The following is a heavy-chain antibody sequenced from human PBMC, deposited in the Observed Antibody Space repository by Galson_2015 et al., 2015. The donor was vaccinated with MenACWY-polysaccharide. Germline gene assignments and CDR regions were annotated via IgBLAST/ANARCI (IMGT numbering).Heavy chain of an antibody. CDR2: ISSSTIYK. CDR1: GFTFSDYN. CDR3: GVHGGY. J-gene: IGHJ4*02. Sequence: SLRLSCAASGFTFSDYNMIWVRQAPGKGLEWVSYISSSTIYKYYADSVKGRFTISRDNAKNSLHLQMNSLRAEDTAVYYCGVHGGYSGQGTLVTVSS. V-gene: IGHV3-21*01. D-gene: IGHD3-16*01.